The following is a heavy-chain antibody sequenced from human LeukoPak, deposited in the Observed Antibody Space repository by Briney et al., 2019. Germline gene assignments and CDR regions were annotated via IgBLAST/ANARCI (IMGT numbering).Heavy chain of an antibody. CDR3: ARYHYYDSSALNWFDP. CDR1: GYSISSGYY. J-gene: IGHJ5*02. CDR2: IYHSGST. Sequence: SETLSLTCTVSGYSISSGYYWGWIRQPPGKGLEWIGSIYHSGSTYYNPSLKSRVTISVDTSKNQFSLKLSSVTAADTAVYYCARYHYYDSSALNWFDPWGQGTLVTVSS. V-gene: IGHV4-38-2*02. D-gene: IGHD3-22*01.